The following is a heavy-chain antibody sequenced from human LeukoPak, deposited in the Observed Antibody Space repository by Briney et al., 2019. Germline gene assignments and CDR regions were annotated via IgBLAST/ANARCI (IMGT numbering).Heavy chain of an antibody. V-gene: IGHV1-69*01. Sequence: SVKVSCKASGGTFSRYAISWVRQAPGQGLEWMGGITPMFGTANYAQKFQGRVTSAAESTRTAYMELKSLKIEDTAVYYCAIDSAIHDSGAYYYLWWGQGTLVTVSP. J-gene: IGHJ4*02. CDR3: AIDSAIHDSGAYYYLW. D-gene: IGHD3-22*01. CDR1: GGTFSRYA. CDR2: ITPMFGTA.